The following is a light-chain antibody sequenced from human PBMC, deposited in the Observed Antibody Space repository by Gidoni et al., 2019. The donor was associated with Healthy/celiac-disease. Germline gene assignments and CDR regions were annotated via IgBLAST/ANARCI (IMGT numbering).Light chain of an antibody. CDR3: QQYNSYPWT. CDR1: QSISSW. V-gene: IGKV1-5*03. J-gene: IGKJ1*01. CDR2: RAS. Sequence: DIQMTQSPSTLSASVGDRVTITCRARQSISSWLAWYQQKPGKAPKLLIYRASSFESGVPARFSGSGSGTEFTLTISSLQPDDFAIYYCQQYNSYPWTFXQXTKVEIK.